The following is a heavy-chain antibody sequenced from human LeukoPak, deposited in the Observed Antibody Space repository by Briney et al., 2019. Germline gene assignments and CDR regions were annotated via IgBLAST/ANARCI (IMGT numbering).Heavy chain of an antibody. Sequence: PGGSLRLSCAASGFTFSSYSMNWVRQAPGKGLEWVSSISSISSYIYYADSVKGRFTISRDNAKNSLYLQMNSLRAEDTAVYYCARDGYQLLYPIYYYYYYMDVWGKGTTVTVSS. J-gene: IGHJ6*03. CDR1: GFTFSSYS. D-gene: IGHD2-2*02. CDR3: ARDGYQLLYPIYYYYYYMDV. V-gene: IGHV3-21*01. CDR2: ISSISSYI.